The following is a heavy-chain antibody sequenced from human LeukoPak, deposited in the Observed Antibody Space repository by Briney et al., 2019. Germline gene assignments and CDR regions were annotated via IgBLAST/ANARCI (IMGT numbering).Heavy chain of an antibody. CDR3: ARWITGTLYFDY. V-gene: IGHV4-34*01. Sequence: PSETLSLTCAVYGGSFSGYYWSWIRQPPGKGLEWIGEINHSGGTNYNPSLKSRVTISVDTSKNQFSLKLSSVTAADTAVYYCARWITGTLYFDYWGQGTLVTVSS. D-gene: IGHD1-20*01. CDR2: INHSGGT. J-gene: IGHJ4*02. CDR1: GGSFSGYY.